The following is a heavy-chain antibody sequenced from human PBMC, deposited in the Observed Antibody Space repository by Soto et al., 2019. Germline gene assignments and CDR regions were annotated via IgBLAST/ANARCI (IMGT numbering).Heavy chain of an antibody. CDR3: AKSTGGTANCMGV. Sequence: EVQVVESGGGLVQPGRSLRLSCAASGFSFDDYDMHWVRQAPGKGLEWVSGISWNRGTIGYADSVKGRFTISRDNAKNSLYLQMNSMRAEDTALYYCAKSTGGTANCMGVWGQGTTVTVSS. J-gene: IGHJ6*02. V-gene: IGHV3-9*01. CDR1: GFSFDDYD. CDR2: ISWNRGTI. D-gene: IGHD2-8*02.